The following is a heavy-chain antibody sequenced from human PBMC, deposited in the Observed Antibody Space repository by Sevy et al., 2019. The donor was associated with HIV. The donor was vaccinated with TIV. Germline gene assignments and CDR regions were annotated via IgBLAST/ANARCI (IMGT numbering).Heavy chain of an antibody. CDR1: GYTFITYA. CDR3: ARDITMVRGVPRWFDP. V-gene: IGHV7-4-1*02. J-gene: IGHJ5*02. CDR2: INTNTGTP. Sequence: ASVKVSCKASGYTFITYAMNWVRQAPGQGLEWMGWINTNTGTPTYAHGFTGRFVFSLDTSVSTAYLQISSLKAEDTAVYYCARDITMVRGVPRWFDPWGQGTLVTVSS. D-gene: IGHD3-10*01.